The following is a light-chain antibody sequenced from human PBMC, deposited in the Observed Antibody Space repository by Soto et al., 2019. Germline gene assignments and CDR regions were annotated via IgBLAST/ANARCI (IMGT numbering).Light chain of an antibody. J-gene: IGKJ1*01. CDR2: KAS. Sequence: DIQMTQSPSTLSASVGDRVTITCRASQSISSWLAWYQQKPGKAPKLLIYKASSLESGVPSRFSGSGSETEFTLTVSSLQPDDFAAYYCQQYHSYPWTFGQGTKVEI. CDR1: QSISSW. CDR3: QQYHSYPWT. V-gene: IGKV1-5*03.